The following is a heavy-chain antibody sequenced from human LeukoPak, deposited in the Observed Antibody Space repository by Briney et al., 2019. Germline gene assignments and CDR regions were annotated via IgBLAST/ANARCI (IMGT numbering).Heavy chain of an antibody. D-gene: IGHD2-2*01. CDR3: ASHGVVVPAYYYGMDV. CDR2: ISSSSSYI. CDR1: GFTFSSYS. J-gene: IGHJ6*02. Sequence: GGSLRLSCAASGFTFSSYSMNWVRQAPGKGLERVSSISSSSSYIYYADSVKGRFTISRDNAKTSLYLQMHRLRAEDTAVYYCASHGVVVPAYYYGMDVWGQGTTVTVSS. V-gene: IGHV3-21*01.